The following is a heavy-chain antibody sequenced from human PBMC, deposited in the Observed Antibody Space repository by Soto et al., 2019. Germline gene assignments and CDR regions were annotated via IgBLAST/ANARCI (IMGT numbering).Heavy chain of an antibody. J-gene: IGHJ6*02. CDR3: AREVRGVTRGPFYYYYGMDV. CDR1: GGSFSGYY. Sequence: SETLSLTCAVYGGSFSGYYWSWIRQPPGKGLEWIGEINHSGSTNYNPSLKSRVTISVDTSKNQFSLKLSSVTAADTAVYYCAREVRGVTRGPFYYYYGMDVWGQGTTVTVSS. V-gene: IGHV4-34*01. D-gene: IGHD4-17*01. CDR2: INHSGST.